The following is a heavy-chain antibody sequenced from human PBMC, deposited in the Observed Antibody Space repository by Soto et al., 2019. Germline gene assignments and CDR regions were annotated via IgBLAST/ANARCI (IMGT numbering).Heavy chain of an antibody. CDR2: ISSSSSYI. J-gene: IGHJ4*02. V-gene: IGHV3-21*01. CDR1: GFTFSSYS. Sequence: EVHLVESGGGLVKPGGSLRLSCAASGFTFSSYSMNWVRQAPGKGLEWVSSISSSSSYIYYADSVKGRFTISRDNAKNSLYLQMNSLRAEDTAVYYCARWGAITGTTFDYWGQGTLVTVSS. D-gene: IGHD1-7*01. CDR3: ARWGAITGTTFDY.